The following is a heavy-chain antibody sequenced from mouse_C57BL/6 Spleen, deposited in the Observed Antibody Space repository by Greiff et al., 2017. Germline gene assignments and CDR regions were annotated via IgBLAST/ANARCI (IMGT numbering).Heavy chain of an antibody. Sequence: VKLMESGAELVRPGASVTLSCKASGYTFTAYEMHWVKQTPVPGLEWIGAIDPETGGTAYNQTFKGKAILTADKSSRPAYLELRSLTAEDSAVYYWTRWGIYYGLTAWFANWGQGTLVTVSA. D-gene: IGHD2-1*01. V-gene: IGHV1-15*01. CDR3: TRWGIYYGLTAWFAN. J-gene: IGHJ3*01. CDR1: GYTFTAYE. CDR2: IDPETGGT.